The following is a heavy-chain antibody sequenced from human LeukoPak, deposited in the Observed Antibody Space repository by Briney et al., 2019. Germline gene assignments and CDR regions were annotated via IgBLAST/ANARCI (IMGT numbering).Heavy chain of an antibody. V-gene: IGHV3-64*01. CDR1: GFPFSSYA. D-gene: IGHD4-4*01. CDR3: ARGRPTTVTYFDY. CDR2: ISSNGGST. Sequence: GGSLRLSCAASGFPFSSYAMHWVRQSPGKGLEYVSAISSNGGSTHYAKSVKGRFTISRDNSKNTLYLQMGSLRAEDMAVYYCARGRPTTVTYFDYWGQGTLVTVSS. J-gene: IGHJ4*02.